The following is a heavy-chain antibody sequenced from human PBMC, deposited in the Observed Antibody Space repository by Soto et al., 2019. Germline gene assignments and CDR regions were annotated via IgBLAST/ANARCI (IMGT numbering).Heavy chain of an antibody. Sequence: PGRSLRLSCAASGFTFSSYEMNWVRQAPGKGLDWVSYISSSGSTIYYADSVKGRFTISRDNAKNSLYLQMNSLRAEDTAVYYCARGITYYDFWSGLYNWFDPWGQGTLVTVSS. CDR2: ISSSGSTI. D-gene: IGHD3-3*01. CDR3: ARGITYYDFWSGLYNWFDP. CDR1: GFTFSSYE. J-gene: IGHJ5*02. V-gene: IGHV3-48*03.